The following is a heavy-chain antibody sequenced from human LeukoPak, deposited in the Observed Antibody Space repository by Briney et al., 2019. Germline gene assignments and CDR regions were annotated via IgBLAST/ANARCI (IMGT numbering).Heavy chain of an antibody. CDR3: AKPTTVTTFGPFDI. Sequence: PGGSLRLSCAASGFTFSSYWMHWVRQAPGKGLEWVSAISGSGGSTYYADSVKGRFTISRDNSKNTLYLQMNSLRAEDTAVYYCAKPTTVTTFGPFDIWGQGTMVTVSS. CDR1: GFTFSSYW. V-gene: IGHV3-23*01. J-gene: IGHJ3*02. CDR2: ISGSGGST. D-gene: IGHD4-17*01.